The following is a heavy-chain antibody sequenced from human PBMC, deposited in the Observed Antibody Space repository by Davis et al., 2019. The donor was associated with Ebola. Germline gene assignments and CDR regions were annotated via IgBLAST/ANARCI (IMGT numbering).Heavy chain of an antibody. D-gene: IGHD2-2*01. J-gene: IGHJ5*02. CDR2: INPSGGST. CDR3: ARGSFQLLRWFDP. CDR1: GYTFTSYY. Sequence: AASVKVSCKASGYTFTSYYMHWVRHAPGQGLEWMGIINPSGGSTSYAQKFQGRVTMTRDTSKNQFSLKLSSVTAADTAVYYCARGSFQLLRWFDPWGQGTLVIVSS. V-gene: IGHV1-46*01.